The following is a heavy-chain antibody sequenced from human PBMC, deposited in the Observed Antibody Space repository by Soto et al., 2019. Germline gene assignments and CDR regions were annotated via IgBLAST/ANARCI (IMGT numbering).Heavy chain of an antibody. V-gene: IGHV5-10-1*01. CDR3: AGGSHCSSTSCYGMDV. CDR1: GYSFTSYW. D-gene: IGHD2-2*01. Sequence: GESLKISCKGSGYSFTSYWISWVRQMPGKGLDWMGRIDPSDSYTNYSPSFQGHVTISADKSISTAYLQWSSLKASDTAMYYCAGGSHCSSTSCYGMDVWGQGTTVTVSS. J-gene: IGHJ6*02. CDR2: IDPSDSYT.